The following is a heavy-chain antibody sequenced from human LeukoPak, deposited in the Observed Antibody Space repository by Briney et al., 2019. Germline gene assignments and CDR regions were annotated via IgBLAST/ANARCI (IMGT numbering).Heavy chain of an antibody. CDR2: IYYTASS. V-gene: IGHV4-59*01. CDR3: ARGIESYGDYNY. CDR1: GGSISSNY. J-gene: IGHJ4*02. Sequence: SETLSLTCTASGGSISSNYWTSIRQPPGKGLDWIGYIYYTASSNYNPSLKSRVTISVDTSKNQFALNLRSVTAADTAVYYCARGIESYGDYNYWGQGTLVTVSS. D-gene: IGHD4-17*01.